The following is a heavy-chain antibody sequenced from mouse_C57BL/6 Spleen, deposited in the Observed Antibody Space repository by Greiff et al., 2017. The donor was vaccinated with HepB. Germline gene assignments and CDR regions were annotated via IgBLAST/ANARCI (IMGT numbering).Heavy chain of an antibody. D-gene: IGHD2-4*01. CDR3: TRVDYDYDENAMDY. CDR1: GFTFSSYA. Sequence: EVQLQESGEGLVKPGGSLKLSCAASGFTFSSYAMSWVRQTPEKRLEWVAYISSGGDYIYYADTVKGRFTISRDNARNTLYLQMSSLKSEDTAMYYCTRVDYDYDENAMDYWGQGTSVTVSS. J-gene: IGHJ4*01. V-gene: IGHV5-9-1*02. CDR2: ISSGGDYI.